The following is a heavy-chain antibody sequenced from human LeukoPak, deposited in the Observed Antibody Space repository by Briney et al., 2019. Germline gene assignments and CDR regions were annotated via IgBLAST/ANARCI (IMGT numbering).Heavy chain of an antibody. CDR2: IRSKANSYAT. CDR3: TRFSGWYGIDAFDI. CDR1: GYTFTGYY. J-gene: IGHJ3*02. V-gene: IGHV3-73*01. Sequence: KVSCKASGYTFTGYYMHWVRQASGKGLEWVGRIRSKANSYATAYAASVKGRFTISRDDSKNTAYLQMNSLKTEDTAVYYCTRFSGWYGIDAFDIWGQGTMVTVSS. D-gene: IGHD6-19*01.